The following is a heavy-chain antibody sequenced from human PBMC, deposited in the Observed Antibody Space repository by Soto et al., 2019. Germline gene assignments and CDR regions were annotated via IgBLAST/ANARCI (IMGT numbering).Heavy chain of an antibody. J-gene: IGHJ6*03. CDR1: GFTFSSYG. V-gene: IGHV3-33*01. CDR3: ARDILEPYYYYYYYMDV. Sequence: QVQLVESGGGVVQPGRSLRLSCAASGFTFSSYGMHWVRQAPGKGLEWVAVIWYDGSNKYYADSVKGRFTISRDNSKNTLYLQMNILRAEDTAVYYCARDILEPYYYYYYYMDVWGKGTTVTVSS. D-gene: IGHD3-3*01. CDR2: IWYDGSNK.